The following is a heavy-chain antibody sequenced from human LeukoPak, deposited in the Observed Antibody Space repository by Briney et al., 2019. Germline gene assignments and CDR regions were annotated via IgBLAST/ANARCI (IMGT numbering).Heavy chain of an antibody. Sequence: ASVKVSCKASGYTFTGYYMHWVRQAPGQGLEWMGWINPNSGGTNYAQKFQGWVTMTRDTSISTAYMELSRLRSDDTAVYYCAIEGIAAAGTYGWFDPWGQGTLVTVSS. D-gene: IGHD6-13*01. V-gene: IGHV1-2*04. CDR1: GYTFTGYY. CDR3: AIEGIAAAGTYGWFDP. J-gene: IGHJ5*02. CDR2: INPNSGGT.